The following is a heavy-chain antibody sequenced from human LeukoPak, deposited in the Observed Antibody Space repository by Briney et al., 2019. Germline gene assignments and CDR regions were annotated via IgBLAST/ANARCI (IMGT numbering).Heavy chain of an antibody. Sequence: PGGSLRLSCAASGFAFSSYWMTWVRQAPGKGLEWVASLNEGGSKRSYVGSVKGRFTISRDNAQKSLYLQMNSLTAEDTAVYYCARAVTSMDGYWGQGTLVTVSS. CDR1: GFAFSSYW. CDR2: LNEGGSKR. V-gene: IGHV3-7*03. J-gene: IGHJ4*02. D-gene: IGHD5-18*01. CDR3: ARAVTSMDGY.